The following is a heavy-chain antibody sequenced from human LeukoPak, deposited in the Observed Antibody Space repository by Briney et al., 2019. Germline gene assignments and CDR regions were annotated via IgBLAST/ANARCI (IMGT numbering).Heavy chain of an antibody. D-gene: IGHD3-10*01. Sequence: SETLSLTCFVAGGSISGSDYYWGWIRQSPGTGLEWIGSFYHGEKTYYNPTLKSRVTIPVDTSKNQFSLRVDSVTTADTAIYYCARLINTMVMALGWGQGTLVTVSS. CDR2: FYHGEKT. V-gene: IGHV4-39*01. CDR1: GGSISGSDYY. CDR3: ARLINTMVMALG. J-gene: IGHJ1*01.